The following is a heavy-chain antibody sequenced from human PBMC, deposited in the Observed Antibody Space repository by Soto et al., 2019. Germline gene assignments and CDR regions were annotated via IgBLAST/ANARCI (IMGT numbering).Heavy chain of an antibody. D-gene: IGHD5-18*01. J-gene: IGHJ6*02. CDR1: GFTFTRYA. V-gene: IGHV3-23*01. Sequence: GGSLRLSCAVSGFTFTRYAMTWFRQAPGKGLEWVSAISGSGGSEFYADSVKGRFTISRDNSKNTLYLQMKSLRAEDTALYYCAKGDTTMITDYYAMDVWGQGTTVPVSS. CDR2: ISGSGGSE. CDR3: AKGDTTMITDYYAMDV.